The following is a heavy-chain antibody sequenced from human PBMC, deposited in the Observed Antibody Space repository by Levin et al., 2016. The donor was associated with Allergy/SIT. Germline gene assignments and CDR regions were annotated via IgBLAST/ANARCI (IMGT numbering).Heavy chain of an antibody. Sequence: WIRQPPGKGLEWIGSIYYSGSTYYNPSLKSRVTISVDTSKNQFSLKLSSVTAADTAVYYCARLYTVPFDAFDIWGQGTMVTVSS. CDR2: IYYSGST. J-gene: IGHJ3*02. V-gene: IGHV4-39*01. CDR3: ARLYTVPFDAFDI. D-gene: IGHD4-17*01.